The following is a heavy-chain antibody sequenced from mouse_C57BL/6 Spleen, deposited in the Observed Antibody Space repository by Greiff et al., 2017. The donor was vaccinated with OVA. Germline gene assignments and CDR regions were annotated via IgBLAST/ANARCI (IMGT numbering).Heavy chain of an antibody. J-gene: IGHJ4*01. D-gene: IGHD2-5*01. CDR2: ILPGSGSH. CDR1: GYKFTGYW. CDR3: ARGSNFYAMDD. V-gene: IGHV1-9*01. Sequence: QVQLQQSGAELMKPGASVKLSCKATGYKFTGYWIEWVKQRPGHGLEWIGEILPGSGSHNYNEKFQGKATFTADTSSNTADMQLSSLTTEDSAIYYCARGSNFYAMDDWGQGTSVTVSS.